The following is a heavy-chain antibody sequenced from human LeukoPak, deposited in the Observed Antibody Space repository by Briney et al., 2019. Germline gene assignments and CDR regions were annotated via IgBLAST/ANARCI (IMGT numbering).Heavy chain of an antibody. CDR3: ARRASEYCSGGSCYIEDFDY. V-gene: IGHV4-59*08. J-gene: IGHJ4*02. CDR1: GGSISSYY. D-gene: IGHD2-15*01. CDR2: IYYSGST. Sequence: SETLSLTCTVSGGSISSYYWSWIRQPPGKGLEWIGYIYYSGSTNYNPSLKGRVTISVATSKNQFSLKLSSVTAADTAVYYCARRASEYCSGGSCYIEDFDYWGQGTLVTVSS.